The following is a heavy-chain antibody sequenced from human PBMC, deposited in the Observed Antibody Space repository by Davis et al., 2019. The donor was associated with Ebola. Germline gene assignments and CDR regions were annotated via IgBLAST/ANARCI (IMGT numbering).Heavy chain of an antibody. CDR1: GFTFSSYG. J-gene: IGHJ6*02. CDR3: AKDRITIFGVVKPKGYYYYGMDV. Sequence: PGGSLRLSCAASGFTFSSYGMHWVRQAPGKGLEWVAVISYDGSNKYYADSVKGRFTISRDNSKNTLYLQMNSLRAEDTAVYYCAKDRITIFGVVKPKGYYYYGMDVWGQGTTVTVSS. V-gene: IGHV3-30*18. D-gene: IGHD3-3*01. CDR2: ISYDGSNK.